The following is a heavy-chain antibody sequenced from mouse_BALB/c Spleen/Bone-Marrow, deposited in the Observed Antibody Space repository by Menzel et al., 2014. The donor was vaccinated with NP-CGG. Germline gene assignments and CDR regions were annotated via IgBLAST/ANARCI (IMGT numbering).Heavy chain of an antibody. Sequence: EVQLQQSGAELVKPGASVKLSCSASGFNIKDSYMHWVKQRPEQGLEWIGRIDPANGNTKYDPKFQDKATITADTSSNTVALLLSSLTFEDTAVDYCARQELAIYWYFDVWGAGTTVTVSS. CDR3: ARQELAIYWYFDV. CDR1: GFNIKDSY. D-gene: IGHD1-3*01. V-gene: IGHV14-3*02. J-gene: IGHJ1*01. CDR2: IDPANGNT.